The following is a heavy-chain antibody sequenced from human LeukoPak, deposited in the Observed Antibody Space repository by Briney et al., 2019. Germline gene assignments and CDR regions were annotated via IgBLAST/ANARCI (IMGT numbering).Heavy chain of an antibody. CDR1: GGTFSSYA. Sequence: SVKVSCKASGGTFSSYAISWVRQAPGQGLEWMGGIIPIFGTANYAQKFQGRVTITADESTSTAYMELSSLRSEDTAVYYCARARGIRIAAHYWGQGTLVTVSS. CDR2: IIPIFGTA. D-gene: IGHD6-6*01. J-gene: IGHJ4*02. V-gene: IGHV1-69*01. CDR3: ARARGIRIAAHY.